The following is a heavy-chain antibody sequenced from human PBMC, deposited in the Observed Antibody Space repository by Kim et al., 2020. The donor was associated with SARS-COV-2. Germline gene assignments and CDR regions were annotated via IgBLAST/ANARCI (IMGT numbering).Heavy chain of an antibody. J-gene: IGHJ4*02. CDR3: ARDRIALNCSSTSCYTDY. CDR1: GGTFSSYA. D-gene: IGHD2-2*02. V-gene: IGHV1-69*04. CDR2: IIPILGIA. Sequence: SVKVSCKASGGTFSSYAISWVRQAPGQGLEWMGRIIPILGIANYAQKFQGRVTITADKSTSTAYMELSSLRSEDTAVYYCARDRIALNCSSTSCYTDYWGQGTLVTVSS.